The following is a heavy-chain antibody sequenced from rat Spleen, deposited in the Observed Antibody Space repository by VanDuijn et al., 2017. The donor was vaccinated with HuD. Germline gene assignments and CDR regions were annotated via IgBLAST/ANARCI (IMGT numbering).Heavy chain of an antibody. CDR2: ISPSGGNT. J-gene: IGHJ3*01. V-gene: IGHV5-19*01. D-gene: IGHD1-1*01. CDR1: GFTFSHYG. Sequence: EVQLVESGGGLVQPGRSLKVSCEASGFTFSHYGMHWIRQAPTKGLEWVASISPSGGNTYYRDSVKGRFTISRDNAKSTLYLQMDSLRSEDTAAYYCATGLLQWSYWFAYWGQGTLVTVSS. CDR3: ATGLLQWSYWFAY.